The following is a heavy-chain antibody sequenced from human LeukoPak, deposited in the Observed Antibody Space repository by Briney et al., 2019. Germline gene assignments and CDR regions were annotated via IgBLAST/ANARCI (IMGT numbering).Heavy chain of an antibody. J-gene: IGHJ6*02. Sequence: ASVKVSCKASGYTFTSYGISWVRQAPGQGLEWMGGIIPIFGTANYAQKFQGRVTITADESTSTAYMELSSLRSEDTAVYYCARRPIRIAVAGYYYYYGMDVWGQGTTVTVSS. CDR1: GYTFTSYG. CDR3: ARRPIRIAVAGYYYYYGMDV. CDR2: IIPIFGTA. D-gene: IGHD6-19*01. V-gene: IGHV1-69*13.